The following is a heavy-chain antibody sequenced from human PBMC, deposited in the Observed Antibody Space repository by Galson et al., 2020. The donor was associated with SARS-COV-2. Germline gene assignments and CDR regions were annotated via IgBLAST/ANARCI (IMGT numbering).Heavy chain of an antibody. Sequence: SETLSLTCTVSGGSISSSSYYWGWIRQPTGKGLAWIGSIYYSGSTYYNPSLKSRVTISVDTSKNQFSLKLSSVTAADTAVYYCARHSYYYDSSGYYSIDAFDIWGQGTMVTVSS. CDR3: ARHSYYYDSSGYYSIDAFDI. CDR2: IYYSGST. CDR1: GGSISSSSYY. J-gene: IGHJ3*02. V-gene: IGHV4-39*01. D-gene: IGHD3-22*01.